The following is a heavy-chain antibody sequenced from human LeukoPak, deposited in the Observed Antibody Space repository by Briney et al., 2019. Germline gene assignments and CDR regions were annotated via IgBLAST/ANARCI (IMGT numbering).Heavy chain of an antibody. D-gene: IGHD6-19*01. V-gene: IGHV1-2*02. J-gene: IGHJ4*02. CDR2: INPNSGGT. Sequence: GASVKVSCKASGYTFTGYYMHWVRQAPGQGLEWMGWINPNSGGTNYAQKFQGRVTMTRDTSIGTAYMELSRLRSDDTAVFYCATSSGWKSNIDYWGQGTLVTVSS. CDR1: GYTFTGYY. CDR3: ATSSGWKSNIDY.